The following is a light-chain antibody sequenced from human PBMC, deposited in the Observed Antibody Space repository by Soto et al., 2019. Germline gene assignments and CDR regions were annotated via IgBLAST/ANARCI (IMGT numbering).Light chain of an antibody. V-gene: IGKV1-39*01. CDR3: QQSYSTRIT. CDR1: QSISSY. Sequence: DIQMTQSPSSLSASLGDRFTITCRASQSISSYLNWYQQKPGKAPKLLIYAASSLQSGVPSRFSGSGSGTDFTLTISSLQPEDFATYYCQQSYSTRITFGQGTRLEIK. J-gene: IGKJ5*01. CDR2: AAS.